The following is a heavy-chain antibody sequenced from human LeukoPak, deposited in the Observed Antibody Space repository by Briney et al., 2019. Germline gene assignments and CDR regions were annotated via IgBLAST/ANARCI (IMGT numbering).Heavy chain of an antibody. V-gene: IGHV3-30*18. J-gene: IGHJ1*01. CDR1: GFTFSSYG. D-gene: IGHD3-10*01. Sequence: GGSLRLSCAASGFTFSSYGMHWVRQAPGKGLEWVAVISYDGSNKYYADSVKGRFTISRDNSKNSLYLQMNSLRTEDTALYYCAKDTWAASEPTSGYYFQHGGQGTLVTVSS. CDR3: AKDTWAASEPTSGYYFQH. CDR2: ISYDGSNK.